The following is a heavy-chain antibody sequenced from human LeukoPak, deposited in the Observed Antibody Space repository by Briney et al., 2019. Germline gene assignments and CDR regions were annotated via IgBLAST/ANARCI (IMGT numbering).Heavy chain of an antibody. J-gene: IGHJ5*02. Sequence: SETLSLTCTVSGGSISSYYWSWIRQPPGKGLEWIGSIYYSGSTYYNPSLKSRVTISVDTSKNQFSLKLSSVTAADTAVYYCARIDTYGSGMFDPWGQGTLVTVSS. CDR3: ARIDTYGSGMFDP. D-gene: IGHD3-10*01. V-gene: IGHV4-59*12. CDR2: IYYSGST. CDR1: GGSISSYY.